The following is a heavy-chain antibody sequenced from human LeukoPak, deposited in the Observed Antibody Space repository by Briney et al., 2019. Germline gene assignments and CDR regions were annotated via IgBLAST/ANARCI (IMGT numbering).Heavy chain of an antibody. CDR2: IYYGGST. CDR1: GGSISSYY. D-gene: IGHD3-10*01. V-gene: IGHV4-59*08. J-gene: IGHJ5*02. Sequence: WETLSLTCTVSGGSISSYYWSWIRQPPGKGLEWVGYIYYGGSTKYNPSLMSGGTIFVDKSKNHLSQMLISITTADYTAVYYWGSTKYNPSLKTRITISVDTSKNQFSLKLSSVTAADTAMYYCARHLYVPLVTTVGWFDPCEQATLVTAPS. CDR3: GSTKYNPSLKTRITISVDTSKNQFSLKLSSVTAADTAMYYCARHLYVPLVTTVGWFDP.